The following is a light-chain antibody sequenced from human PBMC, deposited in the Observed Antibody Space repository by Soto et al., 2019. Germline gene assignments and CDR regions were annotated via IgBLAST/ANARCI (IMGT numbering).Light chain of an antibody. Sequence: QSVRTQPPSASGPPGQRVTISCSGSTSNVGSNVVNWYQHFPGSAPKLLIYSDDLRPSWVPDRFSASKSGTSASLAISGLQFEDEADYYCASWDDILYGQVFGGGTKVTVL. J-gene: IGLJ3*02. CDR1: TSNVGSNV. CDR3: ASWDDILYGQV. CDR2: SDD. V-gene: IGLV1-44*01.